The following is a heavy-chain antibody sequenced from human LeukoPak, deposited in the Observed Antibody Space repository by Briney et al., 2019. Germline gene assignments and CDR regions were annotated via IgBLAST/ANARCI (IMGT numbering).Heavy chain of an antibody. D-gene: IGHD6-13*01. CDR1: GGSISSSNW. Sequence: SETLSLTCAVSGGSISSSNWWSWVRQPPGKGXXXXXXXXHSGSTNYNPSLKSRVTISVDKSKNQFSLKLSSVTAADTAVYYCARAAGYSSSWYRDYFDYWGQGTLVTVSS. J-gene: IGHJ4*02. V-gene: IGHV4-4*02. CDR3: ARAAGYSSSWYRDYFDY. CDR2: XXHSGST.